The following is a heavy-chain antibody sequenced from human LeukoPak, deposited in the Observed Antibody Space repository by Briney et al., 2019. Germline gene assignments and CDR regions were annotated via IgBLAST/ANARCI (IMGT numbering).Heavy chain of an antibody. V-gene: IGHV3-21*01. D-gene: IGHD1-26*01. CDR1: GFTFSSYS. CDR2: ISSSSSYI. CDR3: AKDRGGSYLFDY. Sequence: GGSLRLSCAASGFTFSSYSMNWVRQAPGKGLEWVSSISSSSSYIYYADSVKGRFTISRDNAKNSLYLQMNSLRAEDTAVYYCAKDRGGSYLFDYWSQGTLVTVSS. J-gene: IGHJ4*02.